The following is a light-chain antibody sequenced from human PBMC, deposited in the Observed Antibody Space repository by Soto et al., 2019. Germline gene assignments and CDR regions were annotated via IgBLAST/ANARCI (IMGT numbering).Light chain of an antibody. V-gene: IGLV1-40*01. CDR2: ADN. CDR3: QSYDSSLSAYV. Sequence: QSVLTQPPSVSGAPGQRVTISCTGTTSNIGAGYDVPWYQQLPGTAPKLLIYADNNRPSGVPDRFSDSTSGSSASLAITGRQAEDDDDYYCQSYDSSLSAYVFGGGTKVTVL. J-gene: IGLJ2*01. CDR1: TSNIGAGYD.